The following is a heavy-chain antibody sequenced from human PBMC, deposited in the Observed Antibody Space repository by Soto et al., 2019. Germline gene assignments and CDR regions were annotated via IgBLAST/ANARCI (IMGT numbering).Heavy chain of an antibody. V-gene: IGHV3-33*01. Sequence: QVQLVETGGGVVQPGRSLRLSCAASGFTFSNYGMHWVRQAPGKGLEWVAVIWHDGSKRYYVESVKGRFTISRDNSKSTLFLHMNSLRAEDTAVYYCGRYVGSGYLIYWGQGILVTVSS. CDR3: GRYVGSGYLIY. D-gene: IGHD3-22*01. J-gene: IGHJ4*02. CDR2: IWHDGSKR. CDR1: GFTFSNYG.